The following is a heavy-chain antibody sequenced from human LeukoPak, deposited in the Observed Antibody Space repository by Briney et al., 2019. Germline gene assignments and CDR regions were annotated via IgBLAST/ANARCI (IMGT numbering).Heavy chain of an antibody. Sequence: GGSLRLSCAASGVTFSSQAMSWVRQAPGKGLEWVSGIGGSGDKTYYVDSVKGRFTISRDNSKNTLYPQMISLRAEDTAVYYCAKDLGPFDYWGQGTLVTVSS. J-gene: IGHJ4*02. V-gene: IGHV3-23*01. CDR2: IGGSGDKT. CDR3: AKDLGPFDY. CDR1: GVTFSSQA.